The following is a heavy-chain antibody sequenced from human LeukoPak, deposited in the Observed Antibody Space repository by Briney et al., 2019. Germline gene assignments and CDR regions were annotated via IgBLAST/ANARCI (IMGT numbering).Heavy chain of an antibody. Sequence: PSETLSLTCAVSGGSISSGGYSWSWIRQPPGKGLEWIGYIYHSGSTYYNPSLKSRATISVDRSKNQFSLKLSSVTAADTAVYYCARGARVTGFDPWGQGTLVTVSS. J-gene: IGHJ5*02. CDR1: GGSISSGGYS. D-gene: IGHD2-21*02. CDR3: ARGARVTGFDP. V-gene: IGHV4-30-2*01. CDR2: IYHSGST.